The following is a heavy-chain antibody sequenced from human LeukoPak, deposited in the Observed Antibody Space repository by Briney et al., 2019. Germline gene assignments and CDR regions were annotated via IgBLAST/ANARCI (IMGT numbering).Heavy chain of an antibody. D-gene: IGHD3-3*01. V-gene: IGHV1-18*01. CDR1: GYTFTSYG. J-gene: IGHJ5*02. CDR3: ARAHYDFWSGYQNWFDP. CDR2: ISAYNGNT. Sequence: ASVKVSCKASGYTFTSYGISWVRQAPGQGLEWMGWISAYNGNTNYAQKLQGRVTMTTDTSTSTAYMELRSLRSDDTAVYYCARAHYDFWSGYQNWFDPWGQGTLVTVSS.